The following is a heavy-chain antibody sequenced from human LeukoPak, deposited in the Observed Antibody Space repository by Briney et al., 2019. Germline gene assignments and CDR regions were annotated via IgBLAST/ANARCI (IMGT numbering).Heavy chain of an antibody. CDR3: ARAYYYDSSAAIDY. CDR2: INHRGGT. D-gene: IGHD3-22*01. V-gene: IGHV4-34*01. J-gene: IGHJ4*02. CDR1: GGSFSGYY. Sequence: SKTLSLTCGVYGGSFSGYYWNWIRQPPGMGLEWIGEINHRGGTGYNPSLKSRVTMSVDTSKNVFSLKLTSVTAADTAVYYCARAYYYDSSAAIDYWGQGILVTASS.